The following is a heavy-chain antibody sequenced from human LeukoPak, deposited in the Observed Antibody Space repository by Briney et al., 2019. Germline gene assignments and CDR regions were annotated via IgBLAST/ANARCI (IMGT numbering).Heavy chain of an antibody. Sequence: ASQTLSLTCTVSGGSISSGGYYWSWIRQPPGKGLEWIGYIYYSGSTNYNPSLKSRVTISVDTSKNQFSLKLSSVTAADTAVYYCARLIRYGSGSYYNVDYWGQGTLVTVSS. CDR1: GGSISSGGYY. V-gene: IGHV4-61*08. CDR2: IYYSGST. CDR3: ARLIRYGSGSYYNVDY. J-gene: IGHJ4*02. D-gene: IGHD3-10*01.